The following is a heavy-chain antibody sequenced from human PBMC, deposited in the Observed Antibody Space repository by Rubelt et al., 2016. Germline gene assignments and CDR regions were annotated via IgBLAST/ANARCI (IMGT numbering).Heavy chain of an antibody. J-gene: IGHJ4*02. CDR1: GGSISSYY. Sequence: QVQLQESGPGLVKPSETLSLSCTVSGGSISSYYWSWVRQPPGKGLEWIGYIYFTGTTNYNPSLQSRVAMSVDTSENQFTLKLSSVTAADTAVYYCARSTAHSDFDYWGQGTLVTVSS. CDR2: IYFTGTT. CDR3: ARSTAHSDFDY. D-gene: IGHD2-8*02. V-gene: IGHV4-59*01.